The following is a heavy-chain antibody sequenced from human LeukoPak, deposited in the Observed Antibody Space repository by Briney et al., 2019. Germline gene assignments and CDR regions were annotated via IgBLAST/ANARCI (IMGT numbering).Heavy chain of an antibody. CDR3: AREAYCSSTSCRGWFDP. J-gene: IGHJ5*02. D-gene: IGHD2-2*01. V-gene: IGHV1-69*04. Sequence: SVKVSCKASGGTFSSYAISWVRQAPGQGLEWMGRIIPILGIANYAQKFQGRVTITADKSTSTAYMELSSLRSEDTAVYYCAREAYCSSTSCRGWFDPWGQGTLVTVSS. CDR1: GGTFSSYA. CDR2: IIPILGIA.